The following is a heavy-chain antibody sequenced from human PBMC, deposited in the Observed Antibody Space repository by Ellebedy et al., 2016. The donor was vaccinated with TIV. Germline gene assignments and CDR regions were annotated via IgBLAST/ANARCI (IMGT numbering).Heavy chain of an antibody. Sequence: ASVKVSCKASGYTFSGYYMHWVRQAPGQGLEWMGWISAYNGNTNYAQKLQGRVTMTTDTSTSTAYMELRSLRSDDTAVYYCARDLALWFGELLSYYYGMDVWGQGTTVTVSS. D-gene: IGHD3-10*01. J-gene: IGHJ6*02. CDR2: ISAYNGNT. V-gene: IGHV1-18*04. CDR1: GYTFSGYY. CDR3: ARDLALWFGELLSYYYGMDV.